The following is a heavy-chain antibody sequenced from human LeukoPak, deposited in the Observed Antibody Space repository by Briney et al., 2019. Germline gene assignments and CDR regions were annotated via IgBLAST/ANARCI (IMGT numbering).Heavy chain of an antibody. J-gene: IGHJ4*02. V-gene: IGHV3-21*01. CDR1: GFTFSSYS. CDR2: ISSSSSYI. CDR3: ARDLVGAPRYYFDY. D-gene: IGHD1-26*01. Sequence: GGSLRLSCAASGFTFSSYSMNWVRQAPGKGLEWVSSISSSSSYIYYADSVKGRFTISRDNSKNTLYLQMNSLRAEDTAVYYCARDLVGAPRYYFDYWGQGTLVTVSS.